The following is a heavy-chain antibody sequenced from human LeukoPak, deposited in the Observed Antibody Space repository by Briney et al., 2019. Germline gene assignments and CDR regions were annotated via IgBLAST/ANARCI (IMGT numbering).Heavy chain of an antibody. CDR2: IYYSGST. D-gene: IGHD4-17*01. CDR3: ARDTAPSRWFDS. CDR1: GGSISSGDYY. Sequence: SQTLSLTCTVSGGSISSGDYYWSWIRQPPGKGLEWIGYIYYSGSTYYNPSLKSRVTISVDTSKNQFSLKLSSVTAADTAVYYCARDTAPSRWFDSWGQGTLVTVSS. J-gene: IGHJ5*01. V-gene: IGHV4-30-4*08.